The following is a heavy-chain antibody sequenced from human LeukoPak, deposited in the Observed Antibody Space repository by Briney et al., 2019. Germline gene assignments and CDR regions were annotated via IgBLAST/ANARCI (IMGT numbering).Heavy chain of an antibody. Sequence: GGSLRLSCAASGFTFSNYEMNWVRQAPGKRLEWVSYISGSGSTTYYADSVQGRFTISRDNAKNSLYLEMNSLRAEDTAVYYCARVYGYWSSGKYHFDYWGPGTLVTVSS. V-gene: IGHV3-48*03. CDR1: GFTFSNYE. CDR2: ISGSGSTT. CDR3: ARVYGYWSSGKYHFDY. J-gene: IGHJ4*02. D-gene: IGHD3-10*01.